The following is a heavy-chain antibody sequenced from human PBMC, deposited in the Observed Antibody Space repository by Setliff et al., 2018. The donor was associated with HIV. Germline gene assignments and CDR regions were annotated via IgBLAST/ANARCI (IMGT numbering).Heavy chain of an antibody. D-gene: IGHD3-22*01. V-gene: IGHV4-61*09. Sequence: SETLSLTCTVSGGPISSGNYYWSWIRQPSGKGLEWIGHISTSGRTNYNPSLMSRLTISVDTSKNQFSLKLSSVTAADTAVYHCARADNYYYDSGAFKSGLDAFDIWGQGTMVTVSS. CDR2: ISTSGRT. CDR3: ARADNYYYDSGAFKSGLDAFDI. J-gene: IGHJ3*02. CDR1: GGPISSGNYY.